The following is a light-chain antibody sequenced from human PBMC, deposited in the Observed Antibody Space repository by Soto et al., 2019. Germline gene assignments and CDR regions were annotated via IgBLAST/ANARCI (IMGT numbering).Light chain of an antibody. Sequence: EIVMTQSLATLSVSPGERATLSRRASQSVGSNLAWFQQKPGQAPRLLVYGASTRATGVPGRFSGSGSGTEFTLTITSLQSEDFAVYYCQQHNYWPSFGQGTKLEIK. V-gene: IGKV3-15*01. CDR2: GAS. CDR1: QSVGSN. CDR3: QQHNYWPS. J-gene: IGKJ2*01.